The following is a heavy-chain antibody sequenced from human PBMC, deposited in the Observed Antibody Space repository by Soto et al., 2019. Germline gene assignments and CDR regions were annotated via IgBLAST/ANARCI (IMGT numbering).Heavy chain of an antibody. V-gene: IGHV1-46*01. CDR1: GYTFSSYY. J-gene: IGHJ5*02. D-gene: IGHD5-12*01. CDR2: INPSGDHT. CDR3: AREGYSGYGPGHNWFDP. Sequence: ASVKVSCKASGYTFSSYYLQWVRQAPGQGLEWMGIINPSGDHTNYAQKLQGRVTMTTDTSTSTAYMELRSLRSDDTAVYYCAREGYSGYGPGHNWFDPWGQGTLVTVSS.